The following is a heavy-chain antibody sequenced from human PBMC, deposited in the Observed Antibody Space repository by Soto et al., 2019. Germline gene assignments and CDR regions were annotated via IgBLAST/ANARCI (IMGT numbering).Heavy chain of an antibody. J-gene: IGHJ5*02. V-gene: IGHV3-23*01. CDR2: IGGRGGNA. Sequence: GGSLRLSCADSGFSFIDYAINWVRQVPRRGLEYVAGIGGRGGNAFYADSMKGRFSISRDNSKNTVYLHMHNLRVDDSAMYYCAKAWHSGDFAGSYDSWGQGTLVTVSS. D-gene: IGHD2-21*02. CDR3: AKAWHSGDFAGSYDS. CDR1: GFSFIDYA.